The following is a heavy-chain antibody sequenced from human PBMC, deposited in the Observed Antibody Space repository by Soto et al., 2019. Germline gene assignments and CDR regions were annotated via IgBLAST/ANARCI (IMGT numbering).Heavy chain of an antibody. D-gene: IGHD6-19*01. CDR3: ARDRGGITVAANPLGGWFDP. Sequence: QVQLQESGPGLVKPSETLSLTCTVSGVSIANFFWSWIRQPPGKGLEWIGYMSQGGTTTYNPSLKGRATISVDTSKNQLSLKLTSVTAADTAMYYCARDRGGITVAANPLGGWFDPWGPGTLVTVSS. V-gene: IGHV4-59*08. CDR1: GVSIANFF. J-gene: IGHJ5*02. CDR2: MSQGGTT.